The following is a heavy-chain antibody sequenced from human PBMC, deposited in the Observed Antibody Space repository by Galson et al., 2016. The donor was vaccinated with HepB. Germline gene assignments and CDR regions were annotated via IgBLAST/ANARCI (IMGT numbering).Heavy chain of an antibody. V-gene: IGHV5-51*01. Sequence: QSGAEVKKPGESVKISCKGSGYSFNDYWIAWVRQMPGKGLEWMGVIYPYDSDTRYSPSFQGQVSISVDKSISTAFLQWGGLKASDTGMYYCARSRERHVRYSGVDVWGQGTTVTVSS. D-gene: IGHD1-26*01. CDR2: IYPYDSDT. J-gene: IGHJ6*02. CDR3: ARSRERHVRYSGVDV. CDR1: GYSFNDYW.